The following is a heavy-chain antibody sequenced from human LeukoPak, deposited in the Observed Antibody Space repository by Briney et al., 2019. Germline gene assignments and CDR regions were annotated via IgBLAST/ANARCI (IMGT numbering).Heavy chain of an antibody. CDR3: ARDVRYSYGSPPGY. D-gene: IGHD5-18*01. CDR1: RFTFSDYY. J-gene: IGHJ4*02. CDR2: ISSSGSTI. Sequence: GGSLTLSCAASRFTFSDYYMSWLRQAPGEGLEWVSYISSSGSTIYYADSVKGRFTISRDNAKNSLYLQMNSLRAEDTAVYYCARDVRYSYGSPPGYWGQGTLVTVSS. V-gene: IGHV3-11*01.